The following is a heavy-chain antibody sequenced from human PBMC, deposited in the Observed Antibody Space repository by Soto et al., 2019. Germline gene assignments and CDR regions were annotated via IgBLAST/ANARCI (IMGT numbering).Heavy chain of an antibody. J-gene: IGHJ5*02. CDR2: ISGSGGNT. CDR1: GFTFSTFA. D-gene: IGHD3-16*01. CDR3: AKCDVLSTTLGGWCNWFDP. Sequence: EVQLLESGGSLVQPGGSLRLSCAASGFTFSTFAMNWVRQAPGEGLEWVSSISGSGGNTQYADSVKGRVTISRDNSKNTLYLQMNTLRAEDTAVYYCAKCDVLSTTLGGWCNWFDPWGQGTLVIVSS. V-gene: IGHV3-23*01.